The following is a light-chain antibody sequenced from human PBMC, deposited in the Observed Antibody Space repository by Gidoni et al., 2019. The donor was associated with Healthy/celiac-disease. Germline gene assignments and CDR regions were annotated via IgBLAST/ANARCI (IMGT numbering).Light chain of an antibody. Sequence: DIVLTLSPGTLSLSPGERATLSCRASQSVSSSYLAWYQQKPGQAPRLLIYGASSRATGIPDRFSGSGSGTDFTLTISRLGPEDFAVYYCQQYGSSPPTFGQXTKVEIK. CDR2: GAS. CDR3: QQYGSSPPT. V-gene: IGKV3-20*01. CDR1: QSVSSSY. J-gene: IGKJ1*01.